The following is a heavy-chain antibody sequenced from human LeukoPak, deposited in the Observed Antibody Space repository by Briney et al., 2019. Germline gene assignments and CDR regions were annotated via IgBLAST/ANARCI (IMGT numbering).Heavy chain of an antibody. CDR1: GYTFTGYY. Sequence: GASVKVSCKASGYTFTGYYMHWVRQAPGQGLEWMGWINPNSGGTNYAQKFQGRVTMTRDTSISTAYMELSRLRSDDTAVYYCATEAIVVVTARDYWYFDLWAVAPWSLSPQ. J-gene: IGHJ2*01. CDR2: INPNSGGT. CDR3: ATEAIVVVTARDYWYFDL. V-gene: IGHV1-2*02. D-gene: IGHD2-21*02.